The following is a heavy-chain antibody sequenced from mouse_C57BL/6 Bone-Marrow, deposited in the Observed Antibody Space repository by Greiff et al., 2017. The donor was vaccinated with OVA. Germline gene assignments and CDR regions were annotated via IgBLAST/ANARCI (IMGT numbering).Heavy chain of an antibody. CDR3: ASAVFAY. CDR1: GYTFTSYW. Sequence: VQLQQPGAELVKPGASVKLSCKASGYTFTSYWMQWVKQRPGQGLEWIGEIDPSDSYNNYNQKFKGKATLTVDTSSSTAYMQLNSLTSEDSAVYYCASAVFAYWGQGTLVTVSA. CDR2: IDPSDSYN. J-gene: IGHJ3*01. V-gene: IGHV1-50*01.